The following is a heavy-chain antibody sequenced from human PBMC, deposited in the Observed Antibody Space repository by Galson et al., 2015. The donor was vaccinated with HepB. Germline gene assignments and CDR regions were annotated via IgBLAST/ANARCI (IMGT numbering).Heavy chain of an antibody. CDR1: GGTFSSYA. CDR3: ARIGPIYYDSSGERRYLDY. CDR2: IIPIFGIA. D-gene: IGHD3-22*01. J-gene: IGHJ4*02. V-gene: IGHV1-69*13. Sequence: SVKVSCKASGGTFSSYAISWVRQAPGQGLEWMGGIIPIFGIANYAQKFQGRVTITADESTSTAYMELSSLRSEDTAVYYCARIGPIYYDSSGERRYLDYWGQGTLVTVSS.